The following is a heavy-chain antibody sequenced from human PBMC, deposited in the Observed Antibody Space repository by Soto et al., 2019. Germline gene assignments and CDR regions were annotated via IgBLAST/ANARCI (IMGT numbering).Heavy chain of an antibody. J-gene: IGHJ4*02. D-gene: IGHD3-3*01. CDR1: GGSISSSSYY. V-gene: IGHV4-39*01. CDR2: IYYSGST. CDR3: AREKYDCWSCYRPNFDY. Sequence: QLQLQESGPGLVKPSETLSLTCTVSGGSISSSSYYWGWIRQPPGKGLEWIGSIYYSGSTYYNPALKSQVTISVDTSKNQFPLKLSSVTAADTAVYYCAREKYDCWSCYRPNFDYWGQGTLVTVSS.